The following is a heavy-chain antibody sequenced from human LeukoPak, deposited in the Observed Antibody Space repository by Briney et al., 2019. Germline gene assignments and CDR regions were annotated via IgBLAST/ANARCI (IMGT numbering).Heavy chain of an antibody. Sequence: RTSETLSLTCTVSGGSISSSSYYWGWIRQPPGKGLEWIGSIYYSGSTYYNPSLKSRVTISVDTSKNQFSLKLSSVTAADTAVYYCARIKYWGSYFDYWGQGTLVTVSS. CDR2: IYYSGST. CDR3: ARIKYWGSYFDY. V-gene: IGHV4-39*07. CDR1: GGSISSSSYY. J-gene: IGHJ4*02. D-gene: IGHD2-8*02.